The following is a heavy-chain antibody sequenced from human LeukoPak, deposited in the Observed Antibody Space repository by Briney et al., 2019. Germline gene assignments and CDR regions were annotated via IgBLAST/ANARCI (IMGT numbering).Heavy chain of an antibody. CDR2: ISGSGGST. CDR3: AKGNDIGGYYYPHFDY. J-gene: IGHJ4*02. V-gene: IGHV3-23*01. D-gene: IGHD3-22*01. CDR1: GFTFSSYA. Sequence: GGSLRLSCAASGFTFSSYAMSWVRQAPGKGLEWVSAISGSGGSTYYADSVKGRFTISRDNSKNTLYLQMNSLRAEDTAVYYCAKGNDIGGYYYPHFDYWGQGTLVTVSS.